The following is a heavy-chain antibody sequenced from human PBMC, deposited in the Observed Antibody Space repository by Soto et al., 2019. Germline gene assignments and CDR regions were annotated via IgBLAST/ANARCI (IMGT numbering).Heavy chain of an antibody. CDR3: ARDSRGSGIYDFWSGYLRYYYMDV. CDR1: GFTFSSYA. J-gene: IGHJ6*03. D-gene: IGHD3-3*01. V-gene: IGHV3-64*01. CDR2: ISSNGGST. Sequence: GGSLRLSCAASGFTFSSYAMHWVRQAPGKGLEYVSAISSNGGSTYYANSVKGRFTISRDTSKNTLYLQMGSLRAEDMAVYYCARDSRGSGIYDFWSGYLRYYYMDVWGKGTTVTVSS.